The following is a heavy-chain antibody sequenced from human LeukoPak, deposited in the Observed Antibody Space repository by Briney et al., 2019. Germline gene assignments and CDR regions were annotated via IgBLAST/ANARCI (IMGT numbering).Heavy chain of an antibody. V-gene: IGHV4-59*01. Sequence: GSLRLSCAASGFTFSSYGMSWVRQAPGKGLEWIGYIYYSGSTNYNPSLKSRVTISVDTSKNQFSLKLSSVTAADTAVYYCARVLGIEAFDIWGQGTMVTVSS. CDR3: ARVLGIEAFDI. J-gene: IGHJ3*02. CDR1: GFTFSSYG. CDR2: IYYSGST. D-gene: IGHD7-27*01.